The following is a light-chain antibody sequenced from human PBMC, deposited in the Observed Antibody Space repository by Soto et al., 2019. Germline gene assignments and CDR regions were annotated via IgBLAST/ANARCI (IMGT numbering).Light chain of an antibody. Sequence: AIQMTQSPSSLPASVGDRVTITCRASQDIRNDLGWYQEKPGQAPNLLIYAASNLQSGVPSRFSGSGSGTDFTLTISSLQPEDFATYYCLQDYNYPWTFGQGTKVEI. V-gene: IGKV1-6*01. CDR1: QDIRND. J-gene: IGKJ1*01. CDR2: AAS. CDR3: LQDYNYPWT.